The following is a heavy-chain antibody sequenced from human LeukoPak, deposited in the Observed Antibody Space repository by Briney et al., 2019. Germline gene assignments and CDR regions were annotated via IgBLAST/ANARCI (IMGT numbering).Heavy chain of an antibody. J-gene: IGHJ4*02. Sequence: GRSLRLSCAASGFTFRSYAMHWVRQAPGQGLEWVALISYDGSSKHFADSVKGRFTISRDDAKNSPYLQMNTLRAEDTALYYCARGPYITAAIWVFDYWGLGTLVTVSS. CDR1: GFTFRSYA. V-gene: IGHV3-30*03. D-gene: IGHD5-12*01. CDR2: ISYDGSSK. CDR3: ARGPYITAAIWVFDY.